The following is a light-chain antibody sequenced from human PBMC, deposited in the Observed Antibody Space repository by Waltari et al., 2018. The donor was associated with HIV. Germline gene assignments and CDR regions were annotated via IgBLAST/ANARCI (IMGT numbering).Light chain of an antibody. CDR2: GKN. V-gene: IGLV3-19*01. CDR1: SLRSYY. Sequence: SSELTQDPAVSVALGQTVRITCQGDSLRSYYASWYQQKPVQAPVLVIYGKNNRPSGIPDRFSGSSSGNTASLTITGAQAEDEADYYCNSRDSSGNQVFGGGTKLTVL. CDR3: NSRDSSGNQV. J-gene: IGLJ2*01.